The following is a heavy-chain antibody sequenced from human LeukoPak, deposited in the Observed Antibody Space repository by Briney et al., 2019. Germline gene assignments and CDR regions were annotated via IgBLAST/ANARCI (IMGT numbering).Heavy chain of an antibody. CDR1: GGTFSSYA. Sequence: ASVKVSCKASGGTFSSYAISWVRQPPGQGLEWMGGIIPIFGTANYAQKFQGRVAITTDESTSTAYMELSSLRSEDTAVYYCAIGRGYYYYMDVWGKGTTVTVSS. J-gene: IGHJ6*03. V-gene: IGHV1-69*05. CDR2: IIPIFGTA. CDR3: AIGRGYYYYMDV. D-gene: IGHD1-26*01.